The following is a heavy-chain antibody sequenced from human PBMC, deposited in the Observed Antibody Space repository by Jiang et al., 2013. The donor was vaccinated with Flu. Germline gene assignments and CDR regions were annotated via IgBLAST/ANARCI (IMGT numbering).Heavy chain of an antibody. CDR1: GFTFSSYA. Sequence: VQLLESGGGVVQPGRSLRLSCAASGFTFSSYAMHWVRQAPGKGLEWVAVISYDGSNKYYADSVKGRFTISRDNSKNTLYLQMNSLRAEDTAVYYCARDEGSIAARRALPDYWGQGTLVTVSS. CDR2: ISYDGSNK. CDR3: ARDEGSIAARRALPDY. J-gene: IGHJ4*02. V-gene: IGHV3-30-3*01. D-gene: IGHD6-6*01.